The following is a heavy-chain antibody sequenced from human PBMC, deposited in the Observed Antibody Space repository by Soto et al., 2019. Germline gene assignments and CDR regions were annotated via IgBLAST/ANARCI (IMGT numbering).Heavy chain of an antibody. Sequence: GGSLRLSCAVSGLTFSSFWMGWVRQAPGKGLEWVAYINEDGSEKWNVGTEKGRFSSSRDNAKNSLDLQMTSLGVEDTARYNWGRGHHGLEIWGQGTTVTVSS. J-gene: IGHJ6*02. CDR1: GLTFSSFW. CDR2: INEDGSEK. CDR3: GRGHHGLEI. V-gene: IGHV3-7*01.